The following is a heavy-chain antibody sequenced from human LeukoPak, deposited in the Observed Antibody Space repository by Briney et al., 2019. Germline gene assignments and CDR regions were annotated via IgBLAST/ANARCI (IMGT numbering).Heavy chain of an antibody. CDR2: INPNSGGT. V-gene: IGHV1-2*02. CDR3: ARDQQIYSSTSCYDY. J-gene: IGHJ4*02. D-gene: IGHD2-2*01. Sequence: ASVKVSCTPSRYTFTGYYMHWVRQAPGQGLEWMGWINPNSGGTNYAQKFQGRVTMTRDTSISTAYMELSRLRSDDTAVYYCARDQQIYSSTSCYDYWGQGTLVTVSS. CDR1: RYTFTGYY.